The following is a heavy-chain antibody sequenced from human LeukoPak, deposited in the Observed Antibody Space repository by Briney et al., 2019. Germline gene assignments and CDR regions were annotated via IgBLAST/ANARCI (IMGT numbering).Heavy chain of an antibody. CDR3: AGPLGSNALDY. CDR2: ISSSSSYI. CDR1: GFTFSSYS. D-gene: IGHD4-11*01. V-gene: IGHV3-21*01. J-gene: IGHJ4*02. Sequence: GGSLRLSCAVSGFTFSSYSMNWVRQAPGKGLEWVSSISSSSSYIYYADSVKGRFTISRDNAKNSLYLQMNSLRAEDTAVYYCAGPLGSNALDYWGQGTLVTVSS.